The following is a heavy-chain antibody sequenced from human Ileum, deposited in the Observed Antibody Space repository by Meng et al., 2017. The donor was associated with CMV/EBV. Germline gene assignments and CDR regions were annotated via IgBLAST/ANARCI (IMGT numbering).Heavy chain of an antibody. J-gene: IGHJ6*02. CDR1: GFSFRSYS. V-gene: IGHV3-21*06. CDR3: TRDEGGYCTSIGCYEGMDV. Sequence: GGSLRLSCGGSGFSFRSYSMNWVRQTPGKGLEWLASLSSSRSKIFYADSVKGRITISRDNARNSLSLQMTRLRAEDTAVYYGTRDEGGYCTSIGCYEGMDVWGQGTTVTVSS. CDR2: LSSSRSKI. D-gene: IGHD2-2*01.